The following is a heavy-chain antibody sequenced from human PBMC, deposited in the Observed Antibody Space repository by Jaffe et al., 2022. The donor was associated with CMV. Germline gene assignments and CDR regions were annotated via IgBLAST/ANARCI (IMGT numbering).Heavy chain of an antibody. CDR2: ITGSGGST. V-gene: IGHV3-23*04. CDR1: GFTLSNYA. CDR3: AKGLHAVGATYLDY. J-gene: IGHJ4*02. D-gene: IGHD1-26*01. Sequence: EVHLVESGGGLVQPGGSLRLSCAASGFTLSNYAMSWVRQAPGKGLEWVSAITGSGGSTYYADSVKGRFTISRDNSKNTLYLQMNSLRAEDTAVYYCAKGLHAVGATYLDYRGQGTLVTVSS.